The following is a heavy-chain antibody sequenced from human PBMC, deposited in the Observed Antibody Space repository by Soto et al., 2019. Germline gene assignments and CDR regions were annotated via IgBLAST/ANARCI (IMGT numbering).Heavy chain of an antibody. Sequence: SETLSLTCTVSGGSISSSSYYWGWIRQPPGKGLGWIGSIYYSGSTYYNPSLKSRVTISVDTSKNQFSLKLSSVTAADTAVYYCARLTYYYDSSGYYVFDYWGQGTLVTVSS. V-gene: IGHV4-39*01. J-gene: IGHJ4*02. CDR2: IYYSGST. CDR3: ARLTYYYDSSGYYVFDY. D-gene: IGHD3-22*01. CDR1: GGSISSSSYY.